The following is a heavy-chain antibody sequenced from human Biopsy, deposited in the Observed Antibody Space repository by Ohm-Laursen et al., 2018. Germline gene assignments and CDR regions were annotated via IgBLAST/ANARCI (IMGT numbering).Heavy chain of an antibody. D-gene: IGHD6-19*01. J-gene: IGHJ2*01. Sequence: PSETLSLTCTVSRDSISNYYWTWIRQSPGKGLEWIGYIYYTGSTNYNPSVKSRVTISVDTSKNQFSLKLNSVTAADTAVYYCARTPGKAVAGRFLDLWGRGTLVTVSS. CDR1: RDSISNYY. CDR2: IYYTGST. V-gene: IGHV4-59*01. CDR3: ARTPGKAVAGRFLDL.